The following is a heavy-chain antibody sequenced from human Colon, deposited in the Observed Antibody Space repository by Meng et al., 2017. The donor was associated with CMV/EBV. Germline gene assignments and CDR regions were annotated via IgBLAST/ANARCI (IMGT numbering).Heavy chain of an antibody. Sequence: ASVKVSCKASGYTFANYFIHWVRQAPGQGLEWMGWIDPRSGDTNFAQNFQGRVSMTRDTSITTAHMELTSLTSDDMALYYCAREGMSTPSAADSWGQGTLVTVSS. CDR1: GYTFANYF. CDR2: IDPRSGDT. CDR3: AREGMSTPSAADS. J-gene: IGHJ4*02. V-gene: IGHV1-2*02. D-gene: IGHD6-25*01.